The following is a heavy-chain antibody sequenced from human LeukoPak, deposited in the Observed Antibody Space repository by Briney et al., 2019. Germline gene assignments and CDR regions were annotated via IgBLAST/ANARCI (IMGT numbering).Heavy chain of an antibody. V-gene: IGHV5-51*01. J-gene: IGHJ6*02. CDR1: GYDFTIYW. CDR3: ATHDRGYYFGLDV. Sequence: GESLKISCKGSGYDFTIYWIAWVRQMPGKGLEWMGIIYPGDSDTRYSPSFQGQVTISADKSISTAYLQWSSLKASDTAMYYCATHDRGYYFGLDVWGQGTTVTVSS. CDR2: IYPGDSDT.